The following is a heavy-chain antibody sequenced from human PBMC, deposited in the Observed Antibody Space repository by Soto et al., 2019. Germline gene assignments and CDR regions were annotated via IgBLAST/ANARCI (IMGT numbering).Heavy chain of an antibody. CDR3: LIVGVANRMSGSVDY. J-gene: IGHJ4*02. CDR2: INPTTGNT. D-gene: IGHD2-21*01. CDR1: GYTFITYY. Sequence: QVQLVQSGAEVKKPGASVKVSCKASGYTFITYYIHWVRQAPGQGLEWMGVINPTTGNTAFAPEFQGEPNLSMAASMSTGLMDLRSWPSVGSGVWLWLIVGVANRMSGSVDYWGQGTLVPVSS. V-gene: IGHV1-46*01.